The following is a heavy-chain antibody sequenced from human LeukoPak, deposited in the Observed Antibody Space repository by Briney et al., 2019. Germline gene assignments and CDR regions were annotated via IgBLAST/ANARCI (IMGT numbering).Heavy chain of an antibody. CDR2: ITGDGGTT. J-gene: IGHJ2*01. Sequence: GGSLRLSCAASGFTFSSYAMSWVRQAPGKGLEWVSTITGDGGTTYYADSVKGRFTISRDNSKNTLYLQMNSLRAEDTAVYYCAKDQGSRFGDYFDLWGRGTLVTVSS. CDR1: GFTFSSYA. D-gene: IGHD3-10*01. CDR3: AKDQGSRFGDYFDL. V-gene: IGHV3-23*01.